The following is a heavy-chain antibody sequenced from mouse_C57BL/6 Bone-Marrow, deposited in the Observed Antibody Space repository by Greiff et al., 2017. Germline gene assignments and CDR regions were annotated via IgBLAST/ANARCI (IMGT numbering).Heavy chain of an antibody. CDR2: IWSGGST. CDR1: GFSLTSYG. J-gene: IGHJ3*01. V-gene: IGHV2-2*01. Sequence: VQLQESGPGLVQPSQSLSITCTVSGFSLTSYGVHWVRQSPGKGLEWLGVIWSGGSTDYNAAFISRLSISKDNSKSQVFFKMNSLQAYDTAIYYCARGGYSFAYWGRGTLVTVSA. CDR3: ARGGYSFAY. D-gene: IGHD2-3*01.